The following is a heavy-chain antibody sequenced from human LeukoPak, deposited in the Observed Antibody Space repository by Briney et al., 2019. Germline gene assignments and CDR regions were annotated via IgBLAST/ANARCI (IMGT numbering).Heavy chain of an antibody. CDR3: ARRGYYYGSGSYYRPPHFDY. V-gene: IGHV4-34*01. J-gene: IGHJ4*02. Sequence: SETLSLTCAVYGGSFSGYYWSWIRQPPGKGLEWMGEINHSGSTNYNPSLKSGVTISVDTSKNQLSLKLSSVTAADTAVYYCARRGYYYGSGSYYRPPHFDYWGQGTLVTVSS. D-gene: IGHD3-10*01. CDR1: GGSFSGYY. CDR2: INHSGST.